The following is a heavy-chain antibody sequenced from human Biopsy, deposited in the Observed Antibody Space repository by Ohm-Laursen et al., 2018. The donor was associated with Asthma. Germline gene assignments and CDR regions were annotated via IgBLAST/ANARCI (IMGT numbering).Heavy chain of an antibody. V-gene: IGHV1-69*13. D-gene: IGHD5-12*01. J-gene: IGHJ6*02. Sequence: SVKVSCKASGGTFSSYAISWVRQAPGQGLEWMGGLIPVLGTPDHAQMFEGRVTITADESTSTAYMELSSLSSEDTAVYYCARGYSGSDRIVYYYSGLEVWGQGTTATVSS. CDR1: GGTFSSYA. CDR3: ARGYSGSDRIVYYYSGLEV. CDR2: LIPVLGTP.